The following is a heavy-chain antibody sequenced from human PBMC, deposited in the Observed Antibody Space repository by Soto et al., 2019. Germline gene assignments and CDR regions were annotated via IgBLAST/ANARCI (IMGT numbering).Heavy chain of an antibody. J-gene: IGHJ1*01. Sequence: SETLSLTCTVSGGSINSGDYYWNWIRQPPGKGLEWIGYISFSGNTYYNPSLKGLVIISLDTSQNQFSLKLTSVSAADTAVYYCASELTGYSFGPGDIYWGQGTLVTVSS. CDR2: ISFSGNT. CDR1: GGSINSGDYY. D-gene: IGHD5-18*01. CDR3: ASELTGYSFGPGDIY. V-gene: IGHV4-30-4*01.